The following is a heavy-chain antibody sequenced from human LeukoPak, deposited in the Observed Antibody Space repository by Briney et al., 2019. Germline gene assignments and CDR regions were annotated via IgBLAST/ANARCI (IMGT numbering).Heavy chain of an antibody. Sequence: GGSLRLSCAASGFTFDDYAMHWVRQAPGKGLEWVSGISWNSGSIGYADSVKGRFTISRDNAKNSLYLQMNSLRAEDTAVYYCVRESRSGSYSGYWGQGTLVTVSS. D-gene: IGHD1-26*01. J-gene: IGHJ4*02. CDR2: ISWNSGSI. CDR3: VRESRSGSYSGY. V-gene: IGHV3-9*01. CDR1: GFTFDDYA.